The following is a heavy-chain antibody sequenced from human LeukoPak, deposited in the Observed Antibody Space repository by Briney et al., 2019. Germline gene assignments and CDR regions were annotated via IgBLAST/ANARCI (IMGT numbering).Heavy chain of an antibody. V-gene: IGHV3-30*03. CDR1: GFTFSSYG. D-gene: IGHD1-26*01. Sequence: GGSLRLSCAASGFTFSSYGMHWVRQAPGKGLEWVAVISYDGSNKYYADSVKGRFTISRDNSKNTLYLQMNSLRAEDTAVYYCARLFVIVGSTLEYYYYYMDVWGQGTTVTVSS. CDR3: ARLFVIVGSTLEYYYYYMDV. J-gene: IGHJ6*03. CDR2: ISYDGSNK.